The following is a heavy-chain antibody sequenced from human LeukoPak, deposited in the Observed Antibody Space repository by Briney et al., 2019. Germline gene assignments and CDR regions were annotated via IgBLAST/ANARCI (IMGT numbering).Heavy chain of an antibody. CDR2: INPNSGGT. CDR3: ARGLLEPRVYYYYYYMDV. CDR1: GYTFTGYY. D-gene: IGHD1-1*01. V-gene: IGHV1-2*02. Sequence: ASVKVSCKASGYTFTGYYMHWVRQAPGQGLEWMGWINPNSGGTNYAQKIQGRVTMTRDTSISTAYMELSRLRSDDTAVYYCARGLLEPRVYYYYYYMDVWGKGTTVTVSS. J-gene: IGHJ6*03.